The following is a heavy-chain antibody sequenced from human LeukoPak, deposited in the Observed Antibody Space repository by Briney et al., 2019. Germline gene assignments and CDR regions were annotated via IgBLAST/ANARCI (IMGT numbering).Heavy chain of an antibody. D-gene: IGHD2-2*01. V-gene: IGHV4-59*01. CDR2: IYYSGST. CDR3: AAQGLGYCSSTSCYSNWFDP. Sequence: SETLSLTCTVSGGSISSYYWSWIRQPSGKGLEWIGYIYYSGSTNYNPSLKSRVTISVDTSKNQFSLKLSSVTAADTAVYYCAAQGLGYCSSTSCYSNWFDPWGQGTLVTVSS. CDR1: GGSISSYY. J-gene: IGHJ5*02.